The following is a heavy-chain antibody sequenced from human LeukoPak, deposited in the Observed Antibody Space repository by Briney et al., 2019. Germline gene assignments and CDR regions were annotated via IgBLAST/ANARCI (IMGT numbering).Heavy chain of an antibody. J-gene: IGHJ3*02. CDR1: GYTFTGYY. D-gene: IGHD3-22*01. CDR2: INPNSGGT. Sequence: ASVKVSCKASGYTFTGYYMHWVRQAPGQGLEWMGWINPNSGGTNYAQKFQGRVTMTRDTSIYTTYMELSRLTSDDTAVYYCAREGSGNYYRDAFDIWGQGTLVTVSS. V-gene: IGHV1-2*02. CDR3: AREGSGNYYRDAFDI.